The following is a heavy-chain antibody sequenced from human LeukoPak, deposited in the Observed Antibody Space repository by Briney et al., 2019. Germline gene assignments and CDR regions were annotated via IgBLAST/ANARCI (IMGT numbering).Heavy chain of an antibody. CDR1: GFTFNHAW. CDR3: ANLGYSA. V-gene: IGHV3-7*01. J-gene: IGHJ4*02. D-gene: IGHD5-12*01. Sequence: GGSQRLSGAASGFTFNHAWMSSVREAAGKGLEWVATTKDDGSDRYYLASVKGRFTISRDNAKKSLYLQMNSLRVEDTAVYYCANLGYSAGGQGTLVTVSS. CDR2: TKDDGSDR.